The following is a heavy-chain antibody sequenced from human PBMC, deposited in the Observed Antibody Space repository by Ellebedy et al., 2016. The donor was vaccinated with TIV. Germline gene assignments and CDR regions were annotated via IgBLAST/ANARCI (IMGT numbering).Heavy chain of an antibody. CDR2: ISGNNCNP. CDR3: ARVTKRITNSGTHYFFDY. D-gene: IGHD3-10*01. CDR1: GYTFTAYA. Sequence: AASVKVSCKASGYTFTAYAIAWVRQAPGQGLEWMGRISGNNCNPNYAQKLQGRVTMTTDTSTTTAYMELRSLRSDDTALYFCARVTKRITNSGTHYFFDYWGQGTLVTVSS. V-gene: IGHV1-18*01. J-gene: IGHJ4*02.